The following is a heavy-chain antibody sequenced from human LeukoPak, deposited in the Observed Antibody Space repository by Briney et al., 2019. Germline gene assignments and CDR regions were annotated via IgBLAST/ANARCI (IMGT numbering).Heavy chain of an antibody. CDR3: AKGCSGGSCTGAFDI. V-gene: IGHV3-23*01. CDR1: GFTFSSYG. J-gene: IGHJ3*02. D-gene: IGHD2-15*01. Sequence: GGSLRLSCAASGFTFSSYGMSWVRQAPGKGLEWVSAISGSGGSTYYADSVKGRFTISRDNSKNTLYLQMNSLRAEDTAVYYCAKGCSGGSCTGAFDIWGQGTMVTVSS. CDR2: ISGSGGST.